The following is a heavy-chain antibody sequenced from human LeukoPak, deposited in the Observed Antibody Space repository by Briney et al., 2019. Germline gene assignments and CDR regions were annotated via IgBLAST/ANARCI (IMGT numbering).Heavy chain of an antibody. V-gene: IGHV4-39*06. Sequence: SETLSPTCTVSGGTVTSPEYYWGWIRQPPGKGLEWMGNVYYTGSTYYNPSLERLFTVSGDTSKNQFALKMTSVTAADTAVYYCARLSKGRYFDYMSDFWGQGTLVTVSS. CDR1: GGTVTSPEYY. D-gene: IGHD3-9*01. J-gene: IGHJ4*02. CDR2: VYYTGST. CDR3: ARLSKGRYFDYMSDF.